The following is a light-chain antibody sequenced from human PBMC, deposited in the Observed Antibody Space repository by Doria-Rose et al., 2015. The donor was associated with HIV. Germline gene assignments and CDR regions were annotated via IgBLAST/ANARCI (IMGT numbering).Light chain of an antibody. CDR3: HQYGTSWT. CDR1: QSFSSTY. J-gene: IGKJ1*01. Sequence: TQSPGTLSLSPGERATLSCMSSQSFSSTYLAWYQQKPGQAHSLLIYDGSTRATGIPVRFSASGSGTDFTLTINRLEPEDFALYYCHQYGTSWTFGQGTKVEI. V-gene: IGKV3-20*01. CDR2: DGS.